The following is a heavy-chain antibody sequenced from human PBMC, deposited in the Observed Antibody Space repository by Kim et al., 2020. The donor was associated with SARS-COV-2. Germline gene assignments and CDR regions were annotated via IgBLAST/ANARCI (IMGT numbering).Heavy chain of an antibody. CDR3: ATVESSPNGYRCSWYYFYY. D-gene: IGHD6-13*01. CDR2: FNPEDGET. J-gene: IGHJ4*02. Sequence: ASVKVSCKASGYTLTELSMNWVRQAPGKGLEWMGGFNPEDGETIYAQKFQGRVTMTEDTSTDTAYMELSSLRSDDTAVYYCATVESSPNGYRCSWYYFYYWGQGTLVTVSS. CDR1: GYTLTELS. V-gene: IGHV1-24*01.